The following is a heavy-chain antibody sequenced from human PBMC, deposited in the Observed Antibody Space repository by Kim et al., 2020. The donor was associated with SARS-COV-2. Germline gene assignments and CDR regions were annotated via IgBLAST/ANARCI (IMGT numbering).Heavy chain of an antibody. CDR1: GFTFSSYS. D-gene: IGHD4-17*01. V-gene: IGHV3-21*01. CDR3: ARVGDYNYYYGMDV. J-gene: IGHJ6*02. Sequence: GGSLRLSCAASGFTFSSYSMNWVRQAPGKGLEWVSSISSSSSYIYYADSVKGRFTISRDNAKNSLYLQMNSLRAEDTAVYYCARVGDYNYYYGMDVWGQGTTVTVSS. CDR2: ISSSSSYI.